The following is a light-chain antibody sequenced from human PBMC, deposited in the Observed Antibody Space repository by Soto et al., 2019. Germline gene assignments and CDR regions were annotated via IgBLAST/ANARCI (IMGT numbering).Light chain of an antibody. V-gene: IGKV3-15*01. J-gene: IGKJ1*01. Sequence: EIVMTQSPATLSVSPGERATLSCRASQSVSSNLAWYQQQPGQAPRLLIYGASTTATGIPARFSGSGSGTEFTLTISSLQSEDFAVYYCLHYKDWPRWTFGQGTKVDIK. CDR2: GAS. CDR3: LHYKDWPRWT. CDR1: QSVSSN.